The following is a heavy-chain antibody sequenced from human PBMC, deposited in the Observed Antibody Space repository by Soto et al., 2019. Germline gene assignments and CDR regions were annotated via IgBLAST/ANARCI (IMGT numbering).Heavy chain of an antibody. CDR2: IYSSGST. Sequence: SETLSLTCTVSGGSISSYYWSWIRQPPGKGLEWIGYIYSSGSTNDNPSLKNRVSISVDTSKNQFSLNVYSVTAADTAVYYCARPPPGQAPLYPPRLDFWGQGVKVTVSS. CDR1: GGSISSYY. CDR3: ARPPPGQAPLYPPRLDF. J-gene: IGHJ4*02. V-gene: IGHV4-4*08. D-gene: IGHD2-2*02.